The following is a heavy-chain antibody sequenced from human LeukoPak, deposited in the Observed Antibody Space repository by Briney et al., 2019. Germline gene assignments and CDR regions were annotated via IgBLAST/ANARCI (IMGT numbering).Heavy chain of an antibody. CDR2: IIPIFGTA. D-gene: IGHD3-10*01. CDR1: GYTFTSYG. V-gene: IGHV1-69*06. CDR3: ARAGVWFGELLGDYYYYMDV. J-gene: IGHJ6*03. Sequence: ASVKVSCKASGYTFTSYGISWVRQAPGQGLEWMGGIIPIFGTANYAQKFQGRVTITADKSTSTAYMELSSLRSEDTAVYYCARAGVWFGELLGDYYYYMDVWGKGTTVTISS.